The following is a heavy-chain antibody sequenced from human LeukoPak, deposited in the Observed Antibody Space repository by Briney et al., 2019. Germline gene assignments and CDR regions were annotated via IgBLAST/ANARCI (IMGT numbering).Heavy chain of an antibody. Sequence: EASETLSLTCSVSGYSISSDYYWGWIRQPPGKGLEWIGSIYHSGSTYHNPSLKSRVTISVATSKNQFSLKLSSVTAADTAVYYCARVTYYYDSSGYYYLQSGAFDIWGQGTMVTVSS. V-gene: IGHV4-38-2*02. CDR2: IYHSGST. D-gene: IGHD3-22*01. CDR1: GYSISSDYY. CDR3: ARVTYYYDSSGYYYLQSGAFDI. J-gene: IGHJ3*02.